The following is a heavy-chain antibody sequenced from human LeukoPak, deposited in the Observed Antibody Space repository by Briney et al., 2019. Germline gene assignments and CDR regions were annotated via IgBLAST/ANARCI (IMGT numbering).Heavy chain of an antibody. CDR3: AKGDPGNAFDI. V-gene: IGHV3-9*01. CDR1: GFTFDDYA. CDR2: ISWNSGSI. Sequence: GRSLRLSCAASGFTFDDYAMHWVRQAPGKGLEWVSGISWNSGSIGYADSVKGRFTISRDNAKNSLYLQMNSLRAEDTALYYCAKGDPGNAFDIWGQGTMVTVSS. J-gene: IGHJ3*02. D-gene: IGHD1-1*01.